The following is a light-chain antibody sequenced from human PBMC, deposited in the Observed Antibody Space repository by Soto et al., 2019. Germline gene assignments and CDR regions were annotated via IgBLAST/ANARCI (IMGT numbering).Light chain of an antibody. Sequence: QSALTQPRSVSGSPGQSVTISCTGTNSDVGSYNFVSWYQQYPGKAPKLIIYDVGKRPSGVPDRFSGSKSGNTASLTISGLQAEDEADYYCFSYAGSFTLYVFGTGTKVTVL. CDR1: NSDVGSYNF. J-gene: IGLJ1*01. CDR3: FSYAGSFTLYV. CDR2: DVG. V-gene: IGLV2-11*01.